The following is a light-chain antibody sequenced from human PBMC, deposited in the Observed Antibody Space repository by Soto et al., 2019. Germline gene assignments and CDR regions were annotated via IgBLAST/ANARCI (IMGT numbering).Light chain of an antibody. Sequence: DVVMTQSPLSLPVTLGQPASISCRSSQGLEDSDGNTYLNWFQQRPGQSPRRLIYRVSNRDSGVPDRFSGSGSGTDFTLRISRVEAEDVGVYYCLQGTHWPPAFGQGTRVEIK. CDR3: LQGTHWPPA. CDR1: QGLEDSDGNTY. CDR2: RVS. V-gene: IGKV2-30*01. J-gene: IGKJ1*01.